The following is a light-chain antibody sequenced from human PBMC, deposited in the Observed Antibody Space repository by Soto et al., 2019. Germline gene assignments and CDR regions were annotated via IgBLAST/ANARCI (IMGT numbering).Light chain of an antibody. CDR3: QQYGSSST. CDR1: QSVSSYY. V-gene: IGKV3-20*01. J-gene: IGKJ5*01. Sequence: EIVLTQSPGTLSLSPGERATLSCRASQSVSSYYLAWYQQKPGQAPRLLIYAASSRATGIPDRFSGSGSGTDFTLTISRLEPEDFAVYYCQQYGSSSTFGQGTRLEIK. CDR2: AAS.